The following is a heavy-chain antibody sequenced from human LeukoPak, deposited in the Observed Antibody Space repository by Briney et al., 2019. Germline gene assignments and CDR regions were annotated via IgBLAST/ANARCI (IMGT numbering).Heavy chain of an antibody. V-gene: IGHV3-48*01. CDR3: ARVRSGWYFDY. Sequence: PGGSLRLSCAASGFTFSAYSVKWARQPPGKGLEWVSFISGSSTIISYADSVKGRFTISRDKAKNSLYLQMNSLRAEDTAIYYCARVRSGWYFDYWGQGTPVTVSS. J-gene: IGHJ4*02. D-gene: IGHD6-19*01. CDR2: ISGSSTII. CDR1: GFTFSAYS.